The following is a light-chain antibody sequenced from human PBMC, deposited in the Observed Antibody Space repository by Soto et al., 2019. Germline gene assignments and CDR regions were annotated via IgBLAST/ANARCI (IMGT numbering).Light chain of an antibody. CDR1: QDISNY. Sequence: DIQMTQSPSSLSASVGDRVTITCQASQDISNYLNWYQQKPGKAPKLLIYDASNLETGVPSRFSGSGAGTDFTFTISSLQPEDIAKYDCQQYDNLPITFGPGTKVDIK. CDR2: DAS. J-gene: IGKJ3*01. CDR3: QQYDNLPIT. V-gene: IGKV1-33*01.